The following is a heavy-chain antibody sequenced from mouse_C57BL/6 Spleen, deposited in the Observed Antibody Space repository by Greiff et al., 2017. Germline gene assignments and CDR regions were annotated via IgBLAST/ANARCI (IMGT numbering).Heavy chain of an antibody. CDR1: GYSITSGYY. Sequence: EVQLQQSGPGLVKPSQSLSLTCSVTGYSITSGYYWNWIRQFPGNKLEWMGYISYDGSNNYNPSLKNRISITRDTSKNQFFLKLNSVTTEDTATYYCSREATVVRGFAYWGQGTLVTVSA. D-gene: IGHD1-1*01. V-gene: IGHV3-6*01. CDR3: SREATVVRGFAY. CDR2: ISYDGSN. J-gene: IGHJ3*01.